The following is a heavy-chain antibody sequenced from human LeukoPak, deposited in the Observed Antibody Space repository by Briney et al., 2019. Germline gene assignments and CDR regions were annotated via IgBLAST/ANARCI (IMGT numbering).Heavy chain of an antibody. D-gene: IGHD3-22*01. V-gene: IGHV1-8*03. CDR1: GYTFTSYD. CDR3: ARLRYYDSSGLDAFDI. CDR2: MNPNSGNT. J-gene: IGHJ3*02. Sequence: ASVKVSCKASGYTFTSYDINRVRQATGQGLEWMGWMNPNSGNTGYAQKFQGRVTITRNTSISTAYMELSSLRSEDTAVYYCARLRYYDSSGLDAFDIWGQGTMVTVSS.